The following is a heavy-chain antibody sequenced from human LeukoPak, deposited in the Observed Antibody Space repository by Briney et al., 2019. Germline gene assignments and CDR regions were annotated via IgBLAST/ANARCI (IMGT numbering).Heavy chain of an antibody. CDR3: ARDNGNKYYFDY. J-gene: IGHJ4*02. D-gene: IGHD2-8*01. CDR2: IYSGGST. CDR1: GFTVSSNY. Sequence: GGSLRLSCAASGFTVSSNYMSWVRQAPGKGLEWFSVIYSGGSTYYADSVKGRFTTSRDNSKNTLYLQMNSLRAEDTAVYYCARDNGNKYYFDYWGQGTLVTVSS. V-gene: IGHV3-66*01.